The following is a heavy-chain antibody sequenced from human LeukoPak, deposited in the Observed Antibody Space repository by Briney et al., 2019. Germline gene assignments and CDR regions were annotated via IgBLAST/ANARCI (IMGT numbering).Heavy chain of an antibody. CDR3: ARGGYDILTGYSP. CDR2: IYYSGST. D-gene: IGHD3-9*01. J-gene: IGHJ5*02. Sequence: SETLSLTCTVSGGSISSYYWSRIRQPPGKGLEWIGYIYYSGSTNYNPSLKSRVTISVDTSKNQFSLKLSSVTAADTAVYHCARGGYDILTGYSPWGQGTLVTVSS. CDR1: GGSISSYY. V-gene: IGHV4-59*01.